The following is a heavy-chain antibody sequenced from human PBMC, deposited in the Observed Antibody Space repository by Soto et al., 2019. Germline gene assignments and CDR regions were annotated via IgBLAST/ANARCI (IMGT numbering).Heavy chain of an antibody. D-gene: IGHD6-19*01. V-gene: IGHV1-18*01. J-gene: IGHJ5*02. CDR3: EREVGSIAVAKWFDP. Sequence: ASVKVSCKASGYTFTSYGISWARQAPGQGLEWMGWISAYNGNTNYAQKLQGRVTMTTDTSTSTAYMELRSLRSDDTAVYYCEREVGSIAVAKWFDPWGQGTLVTVSS. CDR2: ISAYNGNT. CDR1: GYTFTSYG.